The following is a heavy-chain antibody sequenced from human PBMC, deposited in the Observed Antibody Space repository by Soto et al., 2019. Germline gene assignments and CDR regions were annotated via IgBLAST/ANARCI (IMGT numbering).Heavy chain of an antibody. V-gene: IGHV1-58*02. CDR3: AARRTTVTFFYYYGMDV. J-gene: IGHJ6*02. D-gene: IGHD4-17*01. CDR1: GFTFTSSA. Sequence: QMQLVQSGPEVKKPGTSVKVSCKASGFTFTSSAMQWVRQARGQRLEWIGWIVVGSGNTNYAQKFQERVTITRDMSTSTAYMELSSLRSEDTAVDDCAARRTTVTFFYYYGMDVWGQGTTVTVSS. CDR2: IVVGSGNT.